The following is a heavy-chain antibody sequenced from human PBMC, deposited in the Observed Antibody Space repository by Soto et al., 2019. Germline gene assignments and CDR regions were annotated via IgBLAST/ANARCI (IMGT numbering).Heavy chain of an antibody. CDR3: ASITMIVVEVAFDY. J-gene: IGHJ4*02. D-gene: IGHD3-22*01. CDR1: GGSISSSSYY. CDR2: IYYSGST. V-gene: IGHV4-39*01. Sequence: KPSETLSLTCTVSGGSISSSSYYWGWIRQPPGKGLEWIGSIYYSGSTYYNPSLKSRVTISVDTSKNQFSLKLSSVTAADTAVYYCASITMIVVEVAFDYWGQGTLVTVSS.